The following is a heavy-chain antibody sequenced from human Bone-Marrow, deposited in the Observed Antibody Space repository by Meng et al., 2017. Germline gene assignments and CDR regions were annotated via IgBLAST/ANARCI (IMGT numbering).Heavy chain of an antibody. CDR1: GFNFREYW. D-gene: IGHD1-14*01. J-gene: IGHJ3*02. V-gene: IGHV3-74*01. Sequence: GESLKISCAASGFNFREYWIHWVRQAPGKGLEWVSRINPDGSSTSHADSVRGRFTISRDNARNTLDLQMNSLRVEDTAVYFCTRATAVSFDIWGQGTMVPVSS. CDR3: TRATAVSFDI. CDR2: INPDGSST.